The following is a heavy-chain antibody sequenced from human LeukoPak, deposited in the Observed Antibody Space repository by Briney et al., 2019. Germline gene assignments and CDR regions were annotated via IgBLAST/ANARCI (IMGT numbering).Heavy chain of an antibody. Sequence: SETLSLTCTVSGGSISSGDYYWSWICQPPGKGLEWIGYIYYSGSTYYNPSLKSRVTISVDTSKNQFSLKLSSVTAADTAVYYCARGAGDTAMLEDYWGQGTLVTVSS. CDR1: GGSISSGDYY. CDR3: ARGAGDTAMLEDY. CDR2: IYYSGST. J-gene: IGHJ4*02. D-gene: IGHD5-18*01. V-gene: IGHV4-30-4*08.